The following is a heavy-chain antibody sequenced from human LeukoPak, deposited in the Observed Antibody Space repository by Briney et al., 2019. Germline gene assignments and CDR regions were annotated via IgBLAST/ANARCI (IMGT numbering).Heavy chain of an antibody. D-gene: IGHD6-19*01. CDR3: ARIRGRQWLELAFDI. Sequence: SETLSLTCAVYGGSFSGYYWSWIRQPPGKGLEWIGEINHSGSTNYNPSLKSRVTISVDTSKNQFSLKLSSVTAADTAVYYCARIRGRQWLELAFDIWGQGTMVTVSS. CDR1: GGSFSGYY. J-gene: IGHJ3*02. CDR2: INHSGST. V-gene: IGHV4-34*01.